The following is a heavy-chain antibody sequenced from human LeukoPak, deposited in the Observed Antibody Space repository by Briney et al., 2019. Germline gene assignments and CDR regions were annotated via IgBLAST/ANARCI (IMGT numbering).Heavy chain of an antibody. D-gene: IGHD3-10*01. CDR1: EFPFSNYA. J-gene: IGHJ4*02. V-gene: IGHV3-23*01. CDR3: AEAGLSGGYFDY. Sequence: GGSLRLSCAASEFPFSNYAMSWVRHAPGQGLEWVSAISGSAGSTSYADSVKGRFTVSRDNSQNTLFLQMDSLRAEDTAIYYCAEAGLSGGYFDYWGQGTLVTVSS. CDR2: ISGSAGST.